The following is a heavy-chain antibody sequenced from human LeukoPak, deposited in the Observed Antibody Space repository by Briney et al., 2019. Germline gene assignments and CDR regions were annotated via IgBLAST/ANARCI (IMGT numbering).Heavy chain of an antibody. CDR2: ITSSSSYI. Sequence: GGSLRLSCAASGFTFSSYTMNWVRQAPGKGLEWVSSITSSSSYIYYADSLKGRFTISRDNARNSLYLQMNSLRAEDTAMYYCARLRYHDFWSGYWKYYYYMDVWGKGTTVTVSS. D-gene: IGHD3-3*01. J-gene: IGHJ6*03. CDR1: GFTFSSYT. V-gene: IGHV3-21*01. CDR3: ARLRYHDFWSGYWKYYYYMDV.